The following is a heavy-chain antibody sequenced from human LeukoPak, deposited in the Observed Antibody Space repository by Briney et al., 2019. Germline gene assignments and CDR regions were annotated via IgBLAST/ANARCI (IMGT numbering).Heavy chain of an antibody. CDR2: ISGSGGST. CDR3: AKGPYSNLRYYYMDV. CDR1: GFTFSNYA. J-gene: IGHJ6*03. Sequence: GGSLRLSCAASGFTFSNYAMSWVRQAPGKGLEWVSAISGSGGSTHYADSVEGRFTISRDNFKNTLYLQMNSLRAEDTAVYFCAKGPYSNLRYYYMDVWGKGTTVTVSS. D-gene: IGHD4-11*01. V-gene: IGHV3-23*01.